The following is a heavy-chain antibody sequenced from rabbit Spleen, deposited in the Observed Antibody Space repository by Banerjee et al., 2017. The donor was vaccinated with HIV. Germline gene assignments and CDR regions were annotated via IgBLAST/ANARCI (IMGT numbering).Heavy chain of an antibody. D-gene: IGHD4-1*01. CDR1: GFSFNDDYV. CDR2: INTRSNRP. Sequence: QQQLVESGGGLVKPGASLTLTCKASGFSFNDDYVMCWVRQSPGKGLKWIACINTRSNRPVYASWAKGRFTMSKTSSTTVTLQMTSLTAADTATYFCARAIVPWLGLTRLDLWGPAPSSPS. V-gene: IGHV1S45*01. CDR3: ARAIVPWLGLTRLDL. J-gene: IGHJ3*01.